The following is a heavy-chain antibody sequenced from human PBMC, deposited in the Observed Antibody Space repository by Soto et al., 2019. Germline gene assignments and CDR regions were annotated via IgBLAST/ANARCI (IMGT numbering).Heavy chain of an antibody. CDR3: ARGASSAWPYPNSFDF. V-gene: IGHV3-74*01. CDR2: INSDGSST. Sequence: PGGSLRLSCAGTGFTFSNFRMHWVRQDPGKGPVWVSRINSDGSSTSYADSVKGRFTISRDNAKNMVYLQMNSLRAEDTAVYYYARGASSAWPYPNSFDFWGQGTLVTVSS. D-gene: IGHD6-19*01. J-gene: IGHJ4*02. CDR1: GFTFSNFR.